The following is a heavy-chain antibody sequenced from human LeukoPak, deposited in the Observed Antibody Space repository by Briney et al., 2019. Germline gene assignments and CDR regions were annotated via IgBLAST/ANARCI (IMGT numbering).Heavy chain of an antibody. Sequence: SGTLSLTCTVGGGSLSGHYWGWIRQPPGKGLELVGHIYYTGTTFYNPSLNSRVTITLDTSRNQFSLRLTSVIAADTAVYYCARFSWGCSAASCYLTNWGQGALVTVSS. CDR2: IYYTGTT. J-gene: IGHJ4*02. CDR1: GGSLSGHY. D-gene: IGHD2-2*01. V-gene: IGHV4-59*11. CDR3: ARFSWGCSAASCYLTN.